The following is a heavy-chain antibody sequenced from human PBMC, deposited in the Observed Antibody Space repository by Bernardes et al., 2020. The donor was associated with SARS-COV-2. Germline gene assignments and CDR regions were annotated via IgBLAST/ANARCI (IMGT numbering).Heavy chain of an antibody. CDR1: GFTFSDYS. J-gene: IGHJ6*02. Sequence: AGSLSLSCAASGFTFSDYSMSWIRQAPGKGLEWVSYISSSGSTIYYADSVKGRFTISRDNAKNSLYLQMNSLRAEDTAVYYCARDQDIVVVPAAMRYAYYYYGMDVWGQGTTVTVSS. D-gene: IGHD2-2*01. CDR3: ARDQDIVVVPAAMRYAYYYYGMDV. CDR2: ISSSGSTI. V-gene: IGHV3-11*01.